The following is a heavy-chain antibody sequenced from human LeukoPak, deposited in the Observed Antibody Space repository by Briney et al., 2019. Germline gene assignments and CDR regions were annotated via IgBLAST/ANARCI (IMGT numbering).Heavy chain of an antibody. Sequence: SETLSLTCTVSGGSISSGGYFWSWIRQHPGKGLEWIGYIYYSGSTYYNLSLKSRVTISEDTSKNQFSLKLSSVTAADTAVYYCAMTAAAGNYYYYGMDVWGQGTTVTVSS. J-gene: IGHJ6*02. V-gene: IGHV4-31*03. D-gene: IGHD6-13*01. CDR2: IYYSGST. CDR1: GGSISSGGYF. CDR3: AMTAAAGNYYYYGMDV.